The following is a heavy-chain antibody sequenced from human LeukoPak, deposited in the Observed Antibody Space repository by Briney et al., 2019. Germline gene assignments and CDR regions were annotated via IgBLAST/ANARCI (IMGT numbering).Heavy chain of an antibody. CDR2: IRYDGSNK. J-gene: IGHJ6*02. V-gene: IGHV3-30*02. CDR1: GFTFSSYG. D-gene: IGHD3-10*01. Sequence: GGSLRLSCAASGFTFSSYGMHWVRQAPGKGLEWVAFIRYDGSNKYYADSVKGRFTISRDNSKNTLYLQMGSLRAEDMAVYYCARAPGDRSYYYYYGMDVWGQGTTVTVSS. CDR3: ARAPGDRSYYYYYGMDV.